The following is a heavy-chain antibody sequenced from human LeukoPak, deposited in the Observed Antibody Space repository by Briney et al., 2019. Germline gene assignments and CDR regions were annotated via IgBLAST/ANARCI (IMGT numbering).Heavy chain of an antibody. J-gene: IGHJ4*02. CDR2: IWYDGSNK. CDR1: GFTFSSYG. Sequence: PGGSLRLSCAASGFTFSSYGMHWVRQAPGKGLEWVAVIWYDGSNKYYADSVKGRFTISRDNSKNTLYLQMNSLRAEDTAVYYCARAQGHCSSTSCFCYFDYWGQGTLVTVSS. V-gene: IGHV3-33*01. CDR3: ARAQGHCSSTSCFCYFDY. D-gene: IGHD2-2*01.